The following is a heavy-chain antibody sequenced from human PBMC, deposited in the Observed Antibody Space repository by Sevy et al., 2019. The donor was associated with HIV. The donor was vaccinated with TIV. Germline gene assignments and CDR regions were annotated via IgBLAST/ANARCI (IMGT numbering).Heavy chain of an antibody. D-gene: IGHD1-26*01. Sequence: SETLSLTCAVYGGSFSGFYWSWIRQPPGKGLEWIGEIIQTGNTNYNPSLKSRVTISVDTSKNQFSLNLTFVTAADTAVYYCARGQWEHLYWGQGTLVTVSS. V-gene: IGHV4-34*01. CDR2: IIQTGNT. CDR1: GGSFSGFY. J-gene: IGHJ4*02. CDR3: ARGQWEHLY.